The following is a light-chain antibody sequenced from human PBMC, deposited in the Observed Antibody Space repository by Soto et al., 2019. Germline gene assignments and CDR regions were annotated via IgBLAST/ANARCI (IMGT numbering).Light chain of an antibody. CDR1: QSLFYTSNKKNY. CDR3: HQYYTPPFT. J-gene: IGKJ3*01. V-gene: IGKV4-1*01. CDR2: WAS. Sequence: DIVLTQSPDSLAVSLGERATINCKSSQSLFYTSNKKNYLAWYQRKPGQPPKLLIHWASTRESGVPDRFSGSGSGTDFTLTISSLQAEDVALYYCHQYYTPPFTFGPGTRVDIK.